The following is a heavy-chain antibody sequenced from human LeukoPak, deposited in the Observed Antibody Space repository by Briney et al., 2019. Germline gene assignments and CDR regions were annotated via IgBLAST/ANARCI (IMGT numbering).Heavy chain of an antibody. CDR3: ARLRGYNYGYNFDY. Sequence: GESLKISCKGSGYSFPSFWIGWVRQVPGKGLEWMGIIYIGDSNTRYSPSFPGQVTISADKSISTAYLQWSSLKASDTAMYYCARLRGYNYGYNFDYWGQGTLVTVSS. CDR2: IYIGDSNT. V-gene: IGHV5-51*01. D-gene: IGHD5-18*01. CDR1: GYSFPSFW. J-gene: IGHJ4*02.